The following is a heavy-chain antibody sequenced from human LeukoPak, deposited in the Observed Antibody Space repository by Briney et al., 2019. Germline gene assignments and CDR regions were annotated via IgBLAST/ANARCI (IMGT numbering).Heavy chain of an antibody. J-gene: IGHJ4*02. CDR3: AGQITMVRGVIY. CDR1: GYTFSSYW. Sequence: TGGSLRLSCAASGYTFSSYWIHWVRQGPGKGLVWVSRSNSDGSTTYYADSVKGRFTISRDNAKNSLYLQMNSLRAEDTAVYYCAGQITMVRGVIYWGQGTLVTVSS. CDR2: SNSDGSTT. D-gene: IGHD3-10*01. V-gene: IGHV3-74*01.